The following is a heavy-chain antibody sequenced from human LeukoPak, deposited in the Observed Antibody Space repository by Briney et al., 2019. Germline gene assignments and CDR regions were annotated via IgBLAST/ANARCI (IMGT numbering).Heavy chain of an antibody. J-gene: IGHJ4*02. CDR2: INHSGST. Sequence: SETLSLTCAVYGESFSGYYWSWSWIRQPPGKGLEWIGEINHSGSTNYNPSLKSRVTTSVDTSKNQFSLKLNSVTAADTAVYYCARNSSGYLDSWGQGTLVTVSS. V-gene: IGHV4-34*01. CDR1: GESFSGYY. D-gene: IGHD3-22*01. CDR3: ARNSSGYLDS.